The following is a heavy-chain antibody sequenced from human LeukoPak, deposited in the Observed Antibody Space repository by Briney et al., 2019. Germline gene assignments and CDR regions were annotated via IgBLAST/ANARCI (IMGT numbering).Heavy chain of an antibody. Sequence: GASVKVSCKASGGTFSSYAISWVRQAPGQGLEWMGGIIPIFGTANYAQKFQGRVTITADESTSTAYMELSSLRSEDTAVYYCVRGGGYDKKGDFDYWGQGTLVTVSS. CDR2: IIPIFGTA. V-gene: IGHV1-69*01. D-gene: IGHD5-12*01. J-gene: IGHJ4*02. CDR1: GGTFSSYA. CDR3: VRGGGYDKKGDFDY.